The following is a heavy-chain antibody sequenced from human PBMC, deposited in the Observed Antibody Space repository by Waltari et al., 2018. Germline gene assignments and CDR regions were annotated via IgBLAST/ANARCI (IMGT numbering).Heavy chain of an antibody. Sequence: QLQLQESGQRLVKPSETLSLSCTVSGGPISSNPYYWVWIRQPPGKGLEWIGSIYYSGSTYYNPSLKSRVTIAVDTAKNQVSLKLTSVSAADTAVYYCARDVDMSFYYYMDVWGKGTTVTISS. CDR1: GGPISSNPYY. CDR2: IYYSGST. CDR3: ARDVDMSFYYYMDV. V-gene: IGHV4-39*07. J-gene: IGHJ6*03. D-gene: IGHD2-21*01.